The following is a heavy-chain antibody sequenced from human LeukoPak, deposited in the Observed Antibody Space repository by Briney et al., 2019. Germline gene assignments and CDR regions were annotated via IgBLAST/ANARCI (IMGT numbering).Heavy chain of an antibody. CDR3: ARLAVPGNFDDY. V-gene: IGHV4-39*01. J-gene: IGHJ4*02. Sequence: SETLSLTCTVSGGSISSSSYYWGWIRQRPAKGLEWIGSIYYSGSTYYNPSLKSRVTISVDTSKNQFSLKLSSVTAADTAVYYCARLAVPGNFDDYWGQGTLVTVSS. CDR2: IYYSGST. D-gene: IGHD6-19*01. CDR1: GGSISSSSYY.